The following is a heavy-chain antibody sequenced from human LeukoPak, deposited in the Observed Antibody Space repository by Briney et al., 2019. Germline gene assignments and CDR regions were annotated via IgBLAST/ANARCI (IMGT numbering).Heavy chain of an antibody. Sequence: PSETLSLTCAVYGGSFSGYYWSWIRQPPGKGLEWTGEINHSGSTNYNPSLKSRVTISVDTSKNQFSLKLSSVTAADTAVYYCARGGVPYGDYYGFDPWGQGTLVTVSS. J-gene: IGHJ5*02. V-gene: IGHV4-34*01. D-gene: IGHD4-17*01. CDR2: INHSGST. CDR3: ARGGVPYGDYYGFDP. CDR1: GGSFSGYY.